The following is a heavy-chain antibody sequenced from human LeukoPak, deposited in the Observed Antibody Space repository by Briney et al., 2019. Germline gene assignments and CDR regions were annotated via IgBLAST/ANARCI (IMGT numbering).Heavy chain of an antibody. J-gene: IGHJ5*02. CDR1: GGSFSGYY. CDR3: ARGTDYGDYIWFDP. CDR2: INHSGST. Sequence: PSETLSLTCAVYGGSFSGYYWSWIRQPPGKGLEWIGEINHSGSTNYNPSLKSRVTISVDTSKNQFSLKLSSVTAADTALYYCARGTDYGDYIWFDPWGQGTLVTVSS. V-gene: IGHV4-34*01. D-gene: IGHD4-17*01.